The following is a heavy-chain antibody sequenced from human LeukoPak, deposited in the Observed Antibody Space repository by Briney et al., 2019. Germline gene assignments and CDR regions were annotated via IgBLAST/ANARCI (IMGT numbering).Heavy chain of an antibody. Sequence: PSETLSLTCAVYGGSFSGYYWSWIRQPPGKGPEWIGEINHSGSTNYNPSLKSRVTISVDTSKNQFSLKLSSVTAADTAVYYCARGDYYDSSGYPVYFQHWGQGTLVTVSS. D-gene: IGHD3-22*01. CDR2: INHSGST. V-gene: IGHV4-34*01. J-gene: IGHJ1*01. CDR1: GGSFSGYY. CDR3: ARGDYYDSSGYPVYFQH.